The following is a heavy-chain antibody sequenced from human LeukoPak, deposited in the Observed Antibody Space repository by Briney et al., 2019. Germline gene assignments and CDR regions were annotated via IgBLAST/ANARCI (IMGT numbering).Heavy chain of an antibody. J-gene: IGHJ6*03. D-gene: IGHD2-2*01. CDR2: INHSGST. CDR1: GVSFGGYY. Sequence: SETLSLTCAVYGVSFGGYYWSWLRQPPGKGLEWIGEINHSGSTNYNPSLKSRVTISVDTSKNQFSLKLSSVTAADTAVYYCARVGCSSTSCYRHYYYYMDVWGKGTTVTVSS. V-gene: IGHV4-34*01. CDR3: ARVGCSSTSCYRHYYYYMDV.